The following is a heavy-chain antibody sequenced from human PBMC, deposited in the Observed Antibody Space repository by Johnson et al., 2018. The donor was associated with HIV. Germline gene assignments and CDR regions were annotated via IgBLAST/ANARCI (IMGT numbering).Heavy chain of an antibody. CDR2: IYSGDRT. CDR3: ARAERVVTPGGAAFDI. Sequence: EVQLVESGGGVVQPGRSLTLSCAPSGFAFSTYAMHWVRQAPGKGLEWVAVIYSGDRTYSAVSVKGRFTISRDSSKNTLFLQMNSLRVEDTAVYYCARAERVVTPGGAAFDIWGQGTMVTVSS. CDR1: GFAFSTYA. D-gene: IGHD4-23*01. V-gene: IGHV3-66*01. J-gene: IGHJ3*02.